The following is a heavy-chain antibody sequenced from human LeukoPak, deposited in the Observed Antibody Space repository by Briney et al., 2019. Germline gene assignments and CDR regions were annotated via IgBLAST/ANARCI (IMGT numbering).Heavy chain of an antibody. V-gene: IGHV5-51*01. CDR3: ARRYSGHDAFDV. D-gene: IGHD1-26*01. CDR1: GYSFTSYW. Sequence: GESLKISCTGSGYSFTSYWIGWVRQMPGKGLDWMGIVYHDDSDTKYSPSFQGQVTMSADISTDTAYLQWDSLKASDTAMYYCARRYSGHDAFDVWGQGTMVIVSS. CDR2: VYHDDSDT. J-gene: IGHJ3*01.